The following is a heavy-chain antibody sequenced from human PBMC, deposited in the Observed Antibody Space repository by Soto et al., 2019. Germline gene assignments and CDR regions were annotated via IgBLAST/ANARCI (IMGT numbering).Heavy chain of an antibody. CDR3: ARVMRWLRYDEDAFDI. CDR1: GYTFTSYG. V-gene: IGHV1-18*01. D-gene: IGHD5-12*01. J-gene: IGHJ3*02. Sequence: QVPLVQSGAEVKKPGASVKVSCKASGYTFTSYGISWVRQAPGHGLEWMGWISAYNGNTNYAQKLQGRVTMTTDTSTSTAYMELRSLRSDDTAVYYCARVMRWLRYDEDAFDIWGQGTMVTVSS. CDR2: ISAYNGNT.